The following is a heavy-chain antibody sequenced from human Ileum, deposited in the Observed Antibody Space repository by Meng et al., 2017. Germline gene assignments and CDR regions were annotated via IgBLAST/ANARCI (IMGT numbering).Heavy chain of an antibody. D-gene: IGHD2-21*01. J-gene: IGHJ4*02. CDR3: ARGAIGTRPFDY. Sequence: QGHLEEPGPGTVKPSGTPFLPLAGSGYSIRLNWWNWVRQPPGKGPGGIGEIYHRGAFNYIPSLRSRVTISVDKSKNQLSLKLGSLTAADTAVYYCARGAIGTRPFDYWGQGTLVTVSS. CDR2: IYHRGAF. V-gene: IGHV4-4*02. CDR1: GYSIRLNW.